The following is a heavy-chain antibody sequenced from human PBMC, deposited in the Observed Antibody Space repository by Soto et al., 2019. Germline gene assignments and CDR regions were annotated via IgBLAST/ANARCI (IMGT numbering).Heavy chain of an antibody. J-gene: IGHJ4*02. Sequence: ASLKVSCKASGGTFSSYAISWVRQAPGQGLEWMGGIIPIFGTANYAQKFQGRVTITADESTSTAYMELSSLRSEDTAVYYCARVPHYSSSWYFDYWGQGTLVTVSS. CDR1: GGTFSSYA. CDR3: ARVPHYSSSWYFDY. CDR2: IIPIFGTA. D-gene: IGHD6-13*01. V-gene: IGHV1-69*13.